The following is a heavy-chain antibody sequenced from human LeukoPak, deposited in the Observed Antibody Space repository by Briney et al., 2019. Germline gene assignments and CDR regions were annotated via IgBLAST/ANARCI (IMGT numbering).Heavy chain of an antibody. V-gene: IGHV1-18*01. CDR1: GYTFTSYG. CDR2: ISGYNGHT. CDR3: ARDGEEQWLPTNYYYYGLDV. D-gene: IGHD6-19*01. Sequence: ASVKVSCKASGYTFTSYGLSWVRQAPGQGLEWMGWISGYNGHTNYAQKLQDRVTMTTDTSTSTAYMELRSLRSDDTAVYYCARDGEEQWLPTNYYYYGLDVWGQGTTVTVSS. J-gene: IGHJ6*02.